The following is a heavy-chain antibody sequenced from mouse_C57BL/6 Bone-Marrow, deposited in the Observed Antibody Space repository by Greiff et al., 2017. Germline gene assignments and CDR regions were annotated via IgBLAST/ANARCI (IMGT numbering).Heavy chain of an antibody. J-gene: IGHJ3*01. V-gene: IGHV1-55*01. CDR2: IYPGSGST. D-gene: IGHD1-1*01. CDR1: GYTFTSYW. Sequence: QVHVKQPGAELVKPGASVKMSCKASGYTFTSYWITWVKQRPGQGLEWIGDIYPGSGSTNYNEKFKSKATLTVDTSSSTAYMQLSSLTSEDSAVYYCARLGGYGSSSFRAYWGQGTLVTVSA. CDR3: ARLGGYGSSSFRAY.